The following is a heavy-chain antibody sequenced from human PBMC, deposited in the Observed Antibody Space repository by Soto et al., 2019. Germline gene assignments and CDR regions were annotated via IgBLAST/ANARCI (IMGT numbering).Heavy chain of an antibody. Sequence: SETLSLTCTVSGGSINSGAYYWSWIRQHPGKGLEWIGYIYYSGSTYYNPSLKSRVTISVDTSKNQFSLKLSSVTAADTAVYYCARAATPSSIFGVVTLGVWGQGTTVTVSS. J-gene: IGHJ6*02. CDR1: GGSINSGAYY. CDR3: ARAATPSSIFGVVTLGV. V-gene: IGHV4-31*03. D-gene: IGHD3-3*01. CDR2: IYYSGST.